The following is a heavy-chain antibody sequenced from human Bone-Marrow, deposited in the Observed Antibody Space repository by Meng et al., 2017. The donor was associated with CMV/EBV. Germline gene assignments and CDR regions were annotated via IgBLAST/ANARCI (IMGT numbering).Heavy chain of an antibody. CDR1: GYTLTNYS. J-gene: IGHJ6*02. D-gene: IGHD6-13*01. V-gene: IGHV1-46*01. CDR3: ARDHSITTIAAAGLPLDYYYYGMDV. Sequence: ASVKVSCKASGYTLTNYSMHLVRQAPGQGLEWMGINNPSGGSTTYAQMFQGRVTMTRDTSTSTVYRELSSLRSEDTAVYYCARDHSITTIAAAGLPLDYYYYGMDVWGQGTTVTAP. CDR2: NNPSGGST.